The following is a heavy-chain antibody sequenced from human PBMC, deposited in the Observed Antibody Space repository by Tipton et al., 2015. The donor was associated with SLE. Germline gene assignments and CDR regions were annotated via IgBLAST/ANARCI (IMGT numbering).Heavy chain of an antibody. V-gene: IGHV3-74*01. CDR3: GRAAGGYSYGFTDY. D-gene: IGHD5-18*01. CDR2: SNSDGTNT. CDR1: GFTFSTSW. J-gene: IGHJ4*02. Sequence: SLRLSCAASGFTFSTSWMHWVRQAPGKGLVWVSRSNSDGTNTAYADSVEGRFTISRDNAKNTLYLQMNSLRAEDTAVYYCGRAAGGYSYGFTDYWGQGTLVTVSS.